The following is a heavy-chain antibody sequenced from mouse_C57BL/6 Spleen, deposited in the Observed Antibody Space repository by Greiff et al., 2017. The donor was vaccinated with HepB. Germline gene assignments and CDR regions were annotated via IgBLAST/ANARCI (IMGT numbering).Heavy chain of an antibody. CDR1: GYAFSSSW. CDR3: ARGISGYGY. CDR2: IYPGDGDT. V-gene: IGHV1-82*01. J-gene: IGHJ2*01. D-gene: IGHD3-2*02. Sequence: VQLQQSGPELVKPGASVKISCKASGYAFSSSWMNWVKQRPGKGLEWIGRIYPGDGDTKYNGKFKGKATLTADKSSSTAYMKLSSLTSEDSEVYFCARGISGYGYWGQGTTLTVSS.